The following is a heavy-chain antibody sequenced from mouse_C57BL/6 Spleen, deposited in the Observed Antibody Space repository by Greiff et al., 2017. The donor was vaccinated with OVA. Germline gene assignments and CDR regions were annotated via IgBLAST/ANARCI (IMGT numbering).Heavy chain of an antibody. V-gene: IGHV1-64*01. CDR3: AREFITTVVATGNFDY. CDR2: IHPNSGST. Sequence: QVQLQQPGAELVKPGASVKLSCKASGYTFTSYWMHWVKQRPGQGLEWIGMIHPNSGSTNYNEKFKSKATLTVDKSSSTAYMQLSSLTSEDSAVYYCAREFITTVVATGNFDYWGQGTTLTVSS. J-gene: IGHJ2*01. D-gene: IGHD1-1*01. CDR1: GYTFTSYW.